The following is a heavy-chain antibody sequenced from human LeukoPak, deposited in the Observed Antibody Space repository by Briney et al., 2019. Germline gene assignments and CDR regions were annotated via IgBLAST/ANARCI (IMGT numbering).Heavy chain of an antibody. V-gene: IGHV1-24*01. Sequence: ASVKVSCKASGGTFSSYAISWVRQAPGKGLEWMGGFDPEDGETIYAQKFQGRVTMTEDTSTDTAYMELSSLRSEDTAVYYCATYWGSVAGPLGYWGQGTLVTVSS. J-gene: IGHJ4*02. D-gene: IGHD6-19*01. CDR2: FDPEDGET. CDR1: GGTFSSYA. CDR3: ATYWGSVAGPLGY.